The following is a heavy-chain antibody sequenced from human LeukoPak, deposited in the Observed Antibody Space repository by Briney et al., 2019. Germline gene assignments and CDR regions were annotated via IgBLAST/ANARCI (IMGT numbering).Heavy chain of an antibody. J-gene: IGHJ4*02. CDR2: IFTSGST. D-gene: IGHD1-1*01. CDR1: GGSISSGRFY. V-gene: IGHV4-61*02. CDR3: ATIAGAGNFDY. Sequence: SDTLSLTCTVSGGSISSGRFYWTWIPQPAGKGLEWIGRIFTSGSTNYNRSRKSQVTISLDTSKDQSSLELRSVTAADTAVYYCATIAGAGNFDYCGQGTPVTVSS.